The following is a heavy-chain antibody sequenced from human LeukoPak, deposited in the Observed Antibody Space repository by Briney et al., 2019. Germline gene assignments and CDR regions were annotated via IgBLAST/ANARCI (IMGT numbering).Heavy chain of an antibody. CDR3: AREGIAVSDGFDP. J-gene: IGHJ5*02. CDR2: INSDGSST. Sequence: GRSLRLSCAAAGFTFSSYWMHWVRHAPGKGLVWVSRINSDGSSTSYADSVKGRFTISRDNAKNTLYLQMNSLRAEDTAVYYCAREGIAVSDGFDPWGQGTLVTVSS. V-gene: IGHV3-74*01. CDR1: GFTFSSYW. D-gene: IGHD6-19*01.